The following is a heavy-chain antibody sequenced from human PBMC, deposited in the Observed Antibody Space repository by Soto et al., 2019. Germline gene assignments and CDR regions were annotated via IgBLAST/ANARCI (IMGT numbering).Heavy chain of an antibody. CDR2: ISWTSGSI. CDR3: GKDIGDYVRNAFDI. J-gene: IGHJ3*02. CDR1: GFTFDDYA. Sequence: EVQLVESGGGLVQPGRSLRLSCAASGFTFDDYAMHWVRQAPGKGLEWVSGISWTSGSIGYADSVKGRFTISRDNAKNSLYLQMNSLRAEDTALYYCGKDIGDYVRNAFDIWGQGTMVTVSS. V-gene: IGHV3-9*01. D-gene: IGHD4-17*01.